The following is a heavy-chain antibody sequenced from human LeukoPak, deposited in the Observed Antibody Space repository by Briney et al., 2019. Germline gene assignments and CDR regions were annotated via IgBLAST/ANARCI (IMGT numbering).Heavy chain of an antibody. D-gene: IGHD3-9*01. J-gene: IGHJ6*03. CDR1: GYTFTGYY. CDR3: ARVRVLRYFDWDYYMDV. V-gene: IGHV1-2*02. Sequence: ASVKVSCKASGYTFTGYYMHWVRQAPGQGLEWMGWINPNSGGTNYAQKFQGRVTMTRDTSISTAYMELSRLRSDDTAVYYCARVRVLRYFDWDYYMDVWGKGTTVTVSS. CDR2: INPNSGGT.